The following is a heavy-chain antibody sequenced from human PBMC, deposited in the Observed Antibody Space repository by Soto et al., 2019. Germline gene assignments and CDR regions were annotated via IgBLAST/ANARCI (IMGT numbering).Heavy chain of an antibody. CDR3: AKDSNYFGSGSLDF. CDR1: GFTFSRSA. V-gene: IGHV3-23*01. D-gene: IGHD3-10*01. CDR2: ISGSGGST. J-gene: IGHJ4*02. Sequence: EVQLLESGGGLIQPGGSLRLSCAASGFTFSRSAMNWVRQATGKGLVWVSYISGSGGSTFYADSVKGRFTISRDNFNNTLYLPMNSLRAEDTAVYYCAKDSNYFGSGSLDFGGQGTMVTISP.